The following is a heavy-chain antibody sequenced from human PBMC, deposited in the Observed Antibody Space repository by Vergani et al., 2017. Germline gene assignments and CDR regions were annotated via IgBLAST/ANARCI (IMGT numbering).Heavy chain of an antibody. CDR2: INPNSGGT. Sequence: QVQLVQSGAEVKKPGASVKVSCKASGYTFTGYYMHWVRQAPGQGLEWMGWINPNSGGTNYAQKFQSRVTMTRDTSISTAYMELSRLRSDDTAVYYCARDGYCSSTSCYGWFDPWGQGTLVTVSS. CDR3: ARDGYCSSTSCYGWFDP. J-gene: IGHJ5*02. D-gene: IGHD2-2*03. CDR1: GYTFTGYY. V-gene: IGHV1-2*02.